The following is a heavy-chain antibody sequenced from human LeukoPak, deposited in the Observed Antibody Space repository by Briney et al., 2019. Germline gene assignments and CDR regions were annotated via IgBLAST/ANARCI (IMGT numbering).Heavy chain of an antibody. CDR2: INHSGST. J-gene: IGHJ6*03. V-gene: IGHV4-34*01. CDR1: GGSFSGYY. CDR3: ARDKQLVRGFYYYYYYMDV. Sequence: PSETLSLTCAVYGGSFSGYYWSWIRQPPGKGLEWIGEINHSGSTNYNPSLKSRVTISVDTSKNQFSLELSSVTAADTAVYYCARDKQLVRGFYYYYYYMDVWGKGTTVTVSS. D-gene: IGHD6-6*01.